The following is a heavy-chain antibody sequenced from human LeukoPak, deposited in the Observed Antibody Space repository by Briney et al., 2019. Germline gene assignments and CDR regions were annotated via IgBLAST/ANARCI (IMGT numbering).Heavy chain of an antibody. V-gene: IGHV1-69*05. D-gene: IGHD3-10*01. J-gene: IGHJ4*02. CDR2: IFPIFGTA. Sequence: SVKVSCKASVGTFSIYVISGVRQAPGQGVEWMGGIFPIFGTAIYAQMFQGRVTMTRNTSISTAYMELSSLRSDDTAVDYCARDYGLYYWGQGTLVTVSS. CDR1: VGTFSIYV. CDR3: ARDYGLYY.